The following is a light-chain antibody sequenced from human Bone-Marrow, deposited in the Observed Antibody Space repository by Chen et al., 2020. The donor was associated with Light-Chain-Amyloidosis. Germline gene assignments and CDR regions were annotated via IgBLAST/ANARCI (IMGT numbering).Light chain of an antibody. V-gene: IGLV3-25*03. CDR1: DLPTKY. J-gene: IGLJ2*01. CDR3: QSTDSSGTYEVI. Sequence: ELTQPPSVSVSPGQTARITCSGDDLPTKYAYWYQQKPGQAPVLVIHRDTERPSGISGPFSGSSSGTTATLTISGVQAEDEADYHCQSTDSSGTYEVIFGGGTKLTVL. CDR2: RDT.